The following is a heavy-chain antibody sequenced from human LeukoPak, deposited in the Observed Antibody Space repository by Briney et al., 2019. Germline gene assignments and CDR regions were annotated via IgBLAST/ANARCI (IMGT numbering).Heavy chain of an antibody. Sequence: GGSLRLSCAASGFTFDDYAMHWVRQAPGKGLEWVSGISWNSGSIGYADSVKGRFTISRDNAKNSLYLQMNSLRAEDTAVYYCARLTRGTVVTQSLGYWGQGTLVTVSS. CDR2: ISWNSGSI. D-gene: IGHD4-23*01. V-gene: IGHV3-9*01. CDR1: GFTFDDYA. J-gene: IGHJ4*02. CDR3: ARLTRGTVVTQSLGY.